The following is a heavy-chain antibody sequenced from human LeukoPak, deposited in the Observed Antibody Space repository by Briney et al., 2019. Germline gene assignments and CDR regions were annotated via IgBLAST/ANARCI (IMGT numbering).Heavy chain of an antibody. V-gene: IGHV4-4*02. CDR2: IHHSGST. Sequence: KPSGTLSLTCAVSGGSISSTKWWTWVRQPPGKGLEWIGEIHHSGSTNYNPSLRSRVTISVDKSKNQFSLTLTSVTAADTALYYCARLGYDSGSSLDYWGQGTLVTVSS. CDR3: ARLGYDSGSSLDY. D-gene: IGHD3-10*01. J-gene: IGHJ4*02. CDR1: GGSISSTKW.